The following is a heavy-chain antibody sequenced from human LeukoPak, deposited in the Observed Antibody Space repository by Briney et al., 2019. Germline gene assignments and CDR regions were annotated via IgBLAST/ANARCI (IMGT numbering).Heavy chain of an antibody. CDR3: ARETSQKGAHYMDV. J-gene: IGHJ6*03. D-gene: IGHD3-16*01. CDR2: IYYSGST. V-gene: IGHV4-59*01. CDR1: GGSISSYY. Sequence: SETLSLSCTVSGGSISSYYWSWIRQPPGKGLEWIGYIYYSGSTNYNPSLKSRVTISVDTSKNQFSLKLTSVTAADTAVYYCARETSQKGAHYMDVWGKGTTVTISS.